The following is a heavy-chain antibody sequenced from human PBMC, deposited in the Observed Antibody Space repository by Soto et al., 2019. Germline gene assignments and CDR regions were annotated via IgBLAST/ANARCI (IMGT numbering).Heavy chain of an antibody. V-gene: IGHV1-69*13. CDR1: GGTFSSYA. Sequence: SVKVSCKASGGTFSSYAISWVRQAPGQGLEWMGGIIPIFGTANYAQKFQGRVTITADESTSTAYMELSSLRSEDTAVYYCARDLAGVDGSGSYYSLPYYYYYGMDVWGQGTTVTVS. D-gene: IGHD3-10*01. CDR2: IIPIFGTA. CDR3: ARDLAGVDGSGSYYSLPYYYYYGMDV. J-gene: IGHJ6*02.